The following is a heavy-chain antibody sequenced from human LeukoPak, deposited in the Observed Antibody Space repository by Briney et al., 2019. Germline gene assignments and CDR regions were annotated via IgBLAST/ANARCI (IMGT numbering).Heavy chain of an antibody. Sequence: ASVKVSCKVSGYTLTELSMHWVRQAPGKGLEWMGGFDPEDGETIYAQKFQGRVTITADESTSTAYMELSSLRSEDTAVYYCARDPIYSGYDSWGQGTLVTVSS. CDR2: FDPEDGET. J-gene: IGHJ5*02. D-gene: IGHD5-12*01. CDR3: ARDPIYSGYDS. V-gene: IGHV1-24*01. CDR1: GYTLTELS.